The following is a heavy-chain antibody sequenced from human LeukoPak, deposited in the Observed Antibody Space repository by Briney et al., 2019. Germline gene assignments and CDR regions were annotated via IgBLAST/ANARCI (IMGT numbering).Heavy chain of an antibody. CDR2: INPNNGGT. J-gene: IGHJ4*02. Sequence: ASVKVSCKSSGYTFTGYYIHWVRQAPGQGLEWMGWINPNNGGTKYVQKFQGRVTMTRDTSISTAYMELSRLRSDDTAVYYCARAYCGGECYQRSDFDYWGQGTLVTVSS. V-gene: IGHV1-2*02. CDR1: GYTFTGYY. D-gene: IGHD2-21*01. CDR3: ARAYCGGECYQRSDFDY.